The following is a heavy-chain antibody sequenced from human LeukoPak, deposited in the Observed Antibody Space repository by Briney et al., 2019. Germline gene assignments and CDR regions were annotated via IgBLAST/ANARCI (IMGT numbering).Heavy chain of an antibody. D-gene: IGHD6-13*01. CDR2: INHSGST. J-gene: IGHJ5*02. Sequence: SETLSLTCAVYGGSFSGYYWSWIRQPPGKGLEWIGEINHSGSTNYNPSLKSRVTISVDTSKNQFSLKLSSVTAADTAVYYCARVMGQQLVRRWSDPWGQGTLVTVSS. V-gene: IGHV4-34*01. CDR3: ARVMGQQLVRRWSDP. CDR1: GGSFSGYY.